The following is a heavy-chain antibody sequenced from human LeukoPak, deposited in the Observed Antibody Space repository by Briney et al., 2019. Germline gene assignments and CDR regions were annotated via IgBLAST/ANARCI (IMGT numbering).Heavy chain of an antibody. CDR2: INPNSGGT. J-gene: IGHJ5*02. V-gene: IGHV1-2*02. CDR3: ARKTGYYGSGSRALGRFDP. D-gene: IGHD3-10*01. CDR1: GYTFTGYY. Sequence: ASVKVSCKASGYTFTGYYMHWVRQAPGQGLEWMGWINPNSGGTNYAQKFQGRVTMTRDTSISTAYMELSRLRSDDTAVYYCARKTGYYGSGSRALGRFDPWGQGTLVTVSS.